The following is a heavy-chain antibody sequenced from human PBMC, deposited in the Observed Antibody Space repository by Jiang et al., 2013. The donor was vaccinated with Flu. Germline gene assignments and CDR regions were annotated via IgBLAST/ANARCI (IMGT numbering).Heavy chain of an antibody. V-gene: IGHV1-69*04. CDR1: GGTFSSYA. J-gene: IGHJ6*02. CDR2: IIPILGIA. D-gene: IGHD2-21*02. CDR3: AGPGAYCGGDCYSDIYYGMDV. Sequence: SGAEVKKPGSSVKVSCKASGGTFSSYAISWVRQAPGQGLEWMGGIIPILGIANYAQKFQGRVTITADKSTSTAYMELSSLRSEDTAVYYCAGPGAYCGGDCYSDIYYGMDVWGQGTTVTVSS.